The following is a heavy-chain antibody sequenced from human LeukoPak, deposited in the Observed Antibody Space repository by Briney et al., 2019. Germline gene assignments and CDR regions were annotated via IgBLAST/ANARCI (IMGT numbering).Heavy chain of an antibody. J-gene: IGHJ5*02. CDR3: ARHSSSGWYVDWFDP. V-gene: IGHV4-59*08. D-gene: IGHD6-19*01. Sequence: SETLSLTCAVYGGSISSYYWSWIRQPPGKGLEWIGYIYYSGSTNYNPSLKSRVTISVDTSKNQFSLKLSSVTAADTAVYYCARHSSSGWYVDWFDPWGQGTLVTVSS. CDR2: IYYSGST. CDR1: GGSISSYY.